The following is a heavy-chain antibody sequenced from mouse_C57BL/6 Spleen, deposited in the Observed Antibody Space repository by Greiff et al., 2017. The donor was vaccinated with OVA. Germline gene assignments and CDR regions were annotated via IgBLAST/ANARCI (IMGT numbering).Heavy chain of an antibody. CDR3: ARPPYYYGSSYVASYFDY. CDR2: IHPNSGST. CDR1: GYTFTSYW. V-gene: IGHV1-64*01. Sequence: VQLQQPGAELVKPGASVKLSCKASGYTFTSYWMHWVKQRPGQGLEWIGMIHPNSGSTNYNEKFKSKATLTVDKSSSTAYMQLSSLTSEYSAVYYCARPPYYYGSSYVASYFDYWGQGTTLTVSS. D-gene: IGHD1-1*01. J-gene: IGHJ2*01.